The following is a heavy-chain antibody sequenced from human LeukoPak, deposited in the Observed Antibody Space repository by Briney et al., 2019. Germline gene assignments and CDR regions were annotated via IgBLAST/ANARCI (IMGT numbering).Heavy chain of an antibody. D-gene: IGHD3-10*01. J-gene: IGHJ6*03. CDR1: GFTFSSYE. CDR3: ARASPGYYGSGSYLYYYYYMDV. Sequence: GGSLRLSCAASGFTFSSYEMNWVRQAPGKGLEWVSYISSSGSTIYYADSVKGRFTISRDNAKNSLYLQMNSLRAEDTAVYYCARASPGYYGSGSYLYYYYYMDVWGKGTTVTISS. CDR2: ISSSGSTI. V-gene: IGHV3-48*03.